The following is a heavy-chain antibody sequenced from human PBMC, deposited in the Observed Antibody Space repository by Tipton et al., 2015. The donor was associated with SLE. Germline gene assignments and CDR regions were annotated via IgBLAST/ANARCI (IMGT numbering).Heavy chain of an antibody. J-gene: IGHJ4*01. CDR1: GGSISSTIYS. CDR2: IYYSGST. V-gene: IGHV4-39*07. Sequence: TLSLTCTVSGGSISSTIYSWGWIRQPPGKGLAWIGSIYYSGSTNYNTTLKSRVTISVDTSKNHFSLKLSSVPAADTAVYYCARLSYWGHGTLVTGSS. CDR3: ARLSY.